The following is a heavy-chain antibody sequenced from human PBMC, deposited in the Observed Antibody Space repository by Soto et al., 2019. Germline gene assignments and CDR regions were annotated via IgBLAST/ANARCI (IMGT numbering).Heavy chain of an antibody. CDR1: GYTFTSYD. Sequence: QVQLVQSGAEVGKPGASVKVSCKASGYTFTSYDINWVRQASGQGLEWMGWMNPNSGNTGSAQRFQGRLTMTRNTSIYTAYMELTSLTSEDAAFYYCARVHTVTTYFDVWGRGTLVAVSS. CDR2: MNPNSGNT. J-gene: IGHJ2*01. D-gene: IGHD4-17*01. CDR3: ARVHTVTTYFDV. V-gene: IGHV1-8*01.